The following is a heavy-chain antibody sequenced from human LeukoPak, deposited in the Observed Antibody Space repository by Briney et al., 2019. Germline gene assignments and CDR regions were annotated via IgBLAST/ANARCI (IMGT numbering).Heavy chain of an antibody. CDR3: VRDWAPASMQAAPFDC. D-gene: IGHD2/OR15-2a*01. J-gene: IGHJ4*02. CDR1: GFTVRSNH. V-gene: IGHV3-7*01. Sequence: GGSLRLSCAASGFTVRSNHMYWVRQAPGKGLEWVANIKEDGSLKNYVDSVEGRFTVSRDNAKNTLYLQMNSLRLEDTAVYYCVRDWAPASMQAAPFDCWGQGTLVTVSS. CDR2: IKEDGSLK.